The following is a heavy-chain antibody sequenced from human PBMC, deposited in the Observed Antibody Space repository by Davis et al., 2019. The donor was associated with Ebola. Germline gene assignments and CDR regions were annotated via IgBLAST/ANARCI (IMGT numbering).Heavy chain of an antibody. Sequence: GESLKISCAASGFTFSSYGMHWVREAPGKGLEWVAVIWYDGSNKYYADSVKGRFTISRDNSKNTLYLQMNSLRAEDTAVYYCARERWWIDYWGQGTLVTVSS. CDR3: ARERWWIDY. V-gene: IGHV3-33*01. D-gene: IGHD2-15*01. J-gene: IGHJ4*02. CDR1: GFTFSSYG. CDR2: IWYDGSNK.